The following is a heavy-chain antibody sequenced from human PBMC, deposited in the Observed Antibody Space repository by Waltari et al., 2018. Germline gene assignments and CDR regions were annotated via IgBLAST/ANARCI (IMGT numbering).Heavy chain of an antibody. D-gene: IGHD3-10*01. CDR2: IYYSGST. CDR3: ARGRGPRITMVRGALDY. V-gene: IGHV4-59*08. J-gene: IGHJ4*02. CDR1: GGSISSYY. Sequence: QVQLQESGPGLVKPSETLSLTCTVSGGSISSYYWSWIRQPPGKGLEWIGYIYYSGSTNYNPSLKSRVTISVDTSKNQFSLKLSSVTAADTAVYYCARGRGPRITMVRGALDYWGQGTLVTVSS.